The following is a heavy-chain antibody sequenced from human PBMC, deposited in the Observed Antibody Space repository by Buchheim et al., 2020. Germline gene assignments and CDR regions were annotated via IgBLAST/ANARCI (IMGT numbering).Heavy chain of an antibody. Sequence: QVQLVESGGGVVQPGRSLRLSCAASGFTFNIFGMHWVRQAPGKGLEWVAFIRFDATKPYYADSVKGRFNISRDNSKKTLYLEMNSLRAEDTAVYYCAKDLSQRIYYYYCGMDVWGQGTT. D-gene: IGHD2/OR15-2a*01. CDR1: GFTFNIFG. J-gene: IGHJ6*02. V-gene: IGHV3-30*02. CDR2: IRFDATKP. CDR3: AKDLSQRIYYYYCGMDV.